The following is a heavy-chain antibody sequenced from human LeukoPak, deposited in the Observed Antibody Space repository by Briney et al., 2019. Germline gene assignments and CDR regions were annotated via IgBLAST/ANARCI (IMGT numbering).Heavy chain of an antibody. CDR1: GCTFSSYA. J-gene: IGHJ4*02. Sequence: PGGSLRLSCAASGCTFSSYAMSWVRQAPGKGLEWVSAISGSGGSTYYADSVKGRFTISRDNSKNTLYLQMNSLRAEDTAVYYCAKDGTESYYDFWSGLTGYYFDYWGQGTLVTVSS. D-gene: IGHD3-3*01. V-gene: IGHV3-23*01. CDR3: AKDGTESYYDFWSGLTGYYFDY. CDR2: ISGSGGST.